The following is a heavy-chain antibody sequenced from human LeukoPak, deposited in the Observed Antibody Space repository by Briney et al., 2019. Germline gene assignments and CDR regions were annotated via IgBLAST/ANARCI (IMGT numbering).Heavy chain of an antibody. J-gene: IGHJ4*02. CDR1: GYTFTSYG. V-gene: IGHV1-18*01. Sequence: ASVKVSCKASGYTFTSYGISWVRQAPGQGLEWMGWISAYNGNTNYAQKLQGRVTMTEDTSTDTAYMELSSLRSEDTAVYYCVGGSGWYNYWGQGTLVTVSS. D-gene: IGHD6-19*01. CDR2: ISAYNGNT. CDR3: VGGSGWYNY.